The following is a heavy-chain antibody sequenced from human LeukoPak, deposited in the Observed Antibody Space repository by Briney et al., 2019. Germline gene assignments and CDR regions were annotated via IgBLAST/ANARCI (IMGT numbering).Heavy chain of an antibody. Sequence: PGGSLRLSCAASGFTVSSNYISWVRQAPGKGLEWVSVIYSGGSTYYADSVKGRFTISRDNSKNTLYLQMNSLRAEDTAVYYCARGPESSGWYMSRGAFDIWGQGTMVTVSS. J-gene: IGHJ3*02. CDR2: IYSGGST. V-gene: IGHV3-53*01. D-gene: IGHD6-19*01. CDR3: ARGPESSGWYMSRGAFDI. CDR1: GFTVSSNY.